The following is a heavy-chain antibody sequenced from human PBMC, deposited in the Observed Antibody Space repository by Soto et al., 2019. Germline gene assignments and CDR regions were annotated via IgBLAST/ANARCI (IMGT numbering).Heavy chain of an antibody. Sequence: EVQMVESGGGLVQPGGSLRLSCAVSGFTFSSYWMYWVRQAPGKGLEWVANIKGDGSEKNYVDSVKGRFTISRDNAKNSLYLQMNSLRVEDTAVYYCVISLLRGQGTLVTVSS. CDR2: IKGDGSEK. CDR1: GFTFSSYW. V-gene: IGHV3-7*01. J-gene: IGHJ4*02. CDR3: VISLL.